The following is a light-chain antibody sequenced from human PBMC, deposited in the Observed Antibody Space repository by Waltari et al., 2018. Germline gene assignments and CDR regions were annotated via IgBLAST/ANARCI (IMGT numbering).Light chain of an antibody. CDR1: VLTKEY. V-gene: IGLV3-25*03. J-gene: IGLJ2*01. Sequence: SYGLTQPPSVSVSPGQTARINCSGDVLTKEYGYWYQQKPGRAPVVVICKDTERPPGIPEGFSGSGSGKTVTLTITGVQAEDEADYYCQSTDTIGTTVVFGGGTRLIAL. CDR2: KDT. CDR3: QSTDTIGTTVV.